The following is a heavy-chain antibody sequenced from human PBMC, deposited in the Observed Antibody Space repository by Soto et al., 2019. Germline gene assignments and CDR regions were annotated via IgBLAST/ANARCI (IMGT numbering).Heavy chain of an antibody. CDR1: GGSISSYY. CDR3: ARDVVAARRGYYYYYGMDV. J-gene: IGHJ6*02. D-gene: IGHD6-6*01. CDR2: IYYSGST. V-gene: IGHV4-59*01. Sequence: SETLSLTCTVSGGSISSYYWSWIRQPPGKGLEWIGYIYYSGSTNYNPSLKSRVTISVDTSKNQFSLKLGSVTAADTAVYYCARDVVAARRGYYYYYGMDVWGQGTTVTVSS.